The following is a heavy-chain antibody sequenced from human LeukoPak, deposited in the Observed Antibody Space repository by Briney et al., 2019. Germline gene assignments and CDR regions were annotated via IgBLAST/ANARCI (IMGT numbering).Heavy chain of an antibody. V-gene: IGHV3-23*01. Sequence: GGSLRLSCAASGFTFSGYSMNWVRQAPGKGLEWVSTISGSGGSAYYADSVKGRFTISRDNSNNTLYLQMYTLRAEDTAVYYCAKSEAEQFHPYFGYWGQGTLVTVSS. CDR3: AKSEAEQFHPYFGY. CDR2: ISGSGGSA. J-gene: IGHJ4*02. CDR1: GFTFSGYS. D-gene: IGHD1-26*01.